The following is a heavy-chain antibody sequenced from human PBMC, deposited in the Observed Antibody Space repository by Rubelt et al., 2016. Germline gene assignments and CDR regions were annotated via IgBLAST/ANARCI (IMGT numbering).Heavy chain of an antibody. V-gene: IGHV3-23*01. J-gene: IGHJ4*02. CDR1: GFTFSNYA. D-gene: IGHD3-10*01. CDR2: IDSGAVNT. Sequence: GGSLRLSCAASGFTFSNYAMTWVRQAPGKGLEWVSAIDSGAVNTYYADSVKGRFTISRDNSKNTLYLQMNSLRADDTAVYYCAKDRGYYGSGSYGLFDYWGQGTLVTVSS. CDR3: AKDRGYYGSGSYGLFDY.